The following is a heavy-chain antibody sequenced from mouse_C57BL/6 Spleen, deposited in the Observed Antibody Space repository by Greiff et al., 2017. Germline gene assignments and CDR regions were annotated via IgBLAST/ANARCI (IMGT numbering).Heavy chain of an antibody. J-gene: IGHJ2*01. V-gene: IGHV1-74*01. CDR2: IHPSDSDT. CDR3: AIMGYWDGY. CDR1: GYTFTSYW. D-gene: IGHD4-1*01. Sequence: VQLQQPGAELVKPGASVKVSCKASGYTFTSYWMHWVKQRPGQGLEWIGRIHPSDSDTNYNQKFKGKATLTVDKSSSTAYMQLRSLTSAASSVYYCAIMGYWDGYWGQGTTLTVSS.